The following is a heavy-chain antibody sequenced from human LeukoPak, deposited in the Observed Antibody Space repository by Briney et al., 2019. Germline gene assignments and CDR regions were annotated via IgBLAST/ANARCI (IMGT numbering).Heavy chain of an antibody. D-gene: IGHD5-18*01. V-gene: IGHV3-23*01. J-gene: IGHJ6*02. CDR3: AKWTETWIQLWNGMDV. CDR1: GFTFSSYA. Sequence: GGSLRLSCAASGFTFSSYAMGWVRQAPGKGLEWVSAISGSGGSTYYADSVKGRFTISRDNSKNTLYLQMNSLRAEDTAVYYCAKWTETWIQLWNGMDVWGQGTTVTVSS. CDR2: ISGSGGST.